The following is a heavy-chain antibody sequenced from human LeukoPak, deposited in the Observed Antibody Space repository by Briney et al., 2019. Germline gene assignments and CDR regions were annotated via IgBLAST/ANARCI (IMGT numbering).Heavy chain of an antibody. Sequence: GGSLRLSCAASGFIYTSYWMHWVRQAPGKGLVWVSRMNADGSTTNYADSVKGRFTISRDNAKNTLYLQMNSLSAEDTAVYYCARDRIFGSGSLDFWGQGSLVTVSS. CDR2: MNADGSTT. CDR3: ARDRIFGSGSLDF. J-gene: IGHJ4*02. CDR1: GFIYTSYW. D-gene: IGHD3-10*01. V-gene: IGHV3-74*01.